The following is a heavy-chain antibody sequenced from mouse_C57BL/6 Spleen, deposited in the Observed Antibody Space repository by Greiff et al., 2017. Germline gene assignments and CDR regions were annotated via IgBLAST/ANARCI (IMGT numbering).Heavy chain of an antibody. V-gene: IGHV1-53*01. D-gene: IGHD2-12*01. CDR2: INPSNGDT. CDR1: GYTFTSYW. CDR3: ARRALLYDAMDY. J-gene: IGHJ4*01. Sequence: QVQLQHPGTELVKPGASVKLSCKASGYTFTSYWMHWVKQRPGHGLEWIGNINPSNGDTNYNEKFKSKATLTVDKSSSTAYMQLSSLTSEDSAVYYCARRALLYDAMDYWGQRATVTVSS.